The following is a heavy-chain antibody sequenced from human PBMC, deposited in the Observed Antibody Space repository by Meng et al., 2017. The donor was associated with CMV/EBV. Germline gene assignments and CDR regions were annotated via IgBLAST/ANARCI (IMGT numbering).Heavy chain of an antibody. Sequence: LSLTCAASGFTFSSYEMNWVRQAPGKGLEWVSYISSSGSTIYYADSVKGRFTISRDNAKNSLYLQMNSLRAEDTAVYYCASGSPYGEMATVFDAFDIWGQGTMVTVSS. CDR1: GFTFSSYE. V-gene: IGHV3-48*03. D-gene: IGHD5-24*01. CDR2: ISSSGSTI. J-gene: IGHJ3*02. CDR3: ASGSPYGEMATVFDAFDI.